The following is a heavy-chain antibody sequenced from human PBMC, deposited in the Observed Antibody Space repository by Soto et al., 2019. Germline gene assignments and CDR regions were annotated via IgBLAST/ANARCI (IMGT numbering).Heavy chain of an antibody. CDR1: GGSISSSSYC. D-gene: IGHD3-10*01. CDR3: VKITMVRGVRGHYYYGMDV. Sequence: PSVTLPLTCAVSGGSISSSSYCWSWIRQPPGKGLEWIGSIYYSGSTYYNPSLKSRVTISVDTSKNQFSLKLSSVTAADTAVYYCVKITMVRGVRGHYYYGMDVWGQGTTVTVSS. CDR2: IYYSGST. V-gene: IGHV4-39*01. J-gene: IGHJ6*02.